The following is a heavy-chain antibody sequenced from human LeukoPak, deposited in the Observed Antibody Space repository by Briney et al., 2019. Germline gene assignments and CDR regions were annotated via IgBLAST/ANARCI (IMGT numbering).Heavy chain of an antibody. CDR3: ARVGVGVSQYFQH. V-gene: IGHV3-53*01. D-gene: IGHD3-3*01. CDR1: GFAVSSNY. J-gene: IGHJ1*01. Sequence: GGSLRLSCAASGFAVSSNYMSWVRQAPGKGLEWVSVIYSGGSTYYADSVRGRFTISRDNSKNTLYLQMNSLRAEDTAVYYCARVGVGVSQYFQHWGQGTLVTVSS. CDR2: IYSGGST.